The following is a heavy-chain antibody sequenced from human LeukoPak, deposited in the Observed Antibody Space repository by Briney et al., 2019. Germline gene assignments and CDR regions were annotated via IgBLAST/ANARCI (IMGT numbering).Heavy chain of an antibody. Sequence: NSSETLSLTCTVYGGSFSGYDWDWIRQPPGKGLEWIGYIYYSGSTNYNPSLTSRVTISVDTSKNHFSLKLSSVTAADTAMYYCARRKNSGWSTDAFDIWGQGSLVTVSS. D-gene: IGHD6-19*01. CDR1: GGSFSGYD. J-gene: IGHJ3*02. CDR2: IYYSGST. CDR3: ARRKNSGWSTDAFDI. V-gene: IGHV4-59*08.